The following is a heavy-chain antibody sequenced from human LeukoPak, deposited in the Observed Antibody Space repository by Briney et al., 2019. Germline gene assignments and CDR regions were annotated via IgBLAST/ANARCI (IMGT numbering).Heavy chain of an antibody. D-gene: IGHD3-10*01. Sequence: QPGGSLRLSCAASGFTFSSYAMHWVRQAPGKGLEWVAVISYDGSNKFYADSVKGRFTLSRDNSKNTLYLQMNSLRIEDTAVYYCGRGSVGFGELNCWGQGTLVTVSS. CDR3: GRGSVGFGELNC. CDR2: ISYDGSNK. CDR1: GFTFSSYA. J-gene: IGHJ4*02. V-gene: IGHV3-30-3*01.